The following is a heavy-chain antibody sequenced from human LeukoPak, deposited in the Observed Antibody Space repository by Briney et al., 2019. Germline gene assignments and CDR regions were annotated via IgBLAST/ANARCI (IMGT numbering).Heavy chain of an antibody. D-gene: IGHD6-13*01. CDR2: INPNSGGT. V-gene: IGHV1-2*02. Sequence: ASVKVSCKASGYTFTGYYMHWVRQAPGQGLEWMGWINPNSGGTNYAQKFQGRVTMTRDTSISTAYLQWSSLKASDTAMYYCARRSAGYSLDYWGQGTLVTVSS. CDR1: GYTFTGYY. CDR3: ARRSAGYSLDY. J-gene: IGHJ4*02.